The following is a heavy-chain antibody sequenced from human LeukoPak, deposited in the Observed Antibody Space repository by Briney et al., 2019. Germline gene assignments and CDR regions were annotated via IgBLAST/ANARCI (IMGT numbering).Heavy chain of an antibody. Sequence: PSETLSLTCAVYGGSFSGYYWSWIRQPPGKGLEWIGEINHSGSTNYNPSLKSRVTMSVDTSKNQFSLKLSSVTAADTAVYYCAREREDIKLMLYAYYFDYWGQGTLVTVSS. D-gene: IGHD2-8*01. V-gene: IGHV4-34*01. CDR2: INHSGST. CDR3: AREREDIKLMLYAYYFDY. J-gene: IGHJ4*02. CDR1: GGSFSGYY.